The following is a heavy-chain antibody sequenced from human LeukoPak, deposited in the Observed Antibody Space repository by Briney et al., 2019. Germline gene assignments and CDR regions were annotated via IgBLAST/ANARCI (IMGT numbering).Heavy chain of an antibody. Sequence: SETLSLTCTVSGGSISSYYWSWIRQPPGKGLEWIGYIYYSGSTNYNPSLKSRVTISVDTSKNQFSLKLSSVTAADTAVYYCARDSYYDRADVWGKGTTVTVSS. V-gene: IGHV4-59*01. J-gene: IGHJ6*04. CDR2: IYYSGST. CDR3: ARDSYYDRADV. CDR1: GGSISSYY. D-gene: IGHD3-22*01.